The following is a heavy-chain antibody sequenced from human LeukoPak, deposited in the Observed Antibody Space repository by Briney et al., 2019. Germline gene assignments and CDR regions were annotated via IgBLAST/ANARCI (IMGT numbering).Heavy chain of an antibody. CDR1: GFTVSSNY. D-gene: IGHD3-10*01. Sequence: PGGSLRLSCAASGFTVSSNYMSWVRQAPVKGLEWVSVIFSGGNTYYADSVKGRFTMSRDNSKNTLYLQMNSLRAEDTAVYYCAKVSGLLWFGELSVDYWGQGTLVTVSS. J-gene: IGHJ4*02. CDR3: AKVSGLLWFGELSVDY. CDR2: IFSGGNT. V-gene: IGHV3-66*01.